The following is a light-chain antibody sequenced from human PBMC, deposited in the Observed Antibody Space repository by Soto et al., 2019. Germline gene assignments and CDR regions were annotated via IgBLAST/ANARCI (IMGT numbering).Light chain of an antibody. J-gene: IGLJ1*01. Sequence: QSVLTQPASVSGSPGQSITISCTGTSSDVGGYNYVSWYQQHPGKAPKLMIYEVSNRPSGLSNRFSGSKSGNTASLTVSGLQAEDEADYYCSSYAGSNNVFGTGTKV. CDR1: SSDVGGYNY. V-gene: IGLV2-14*01. CDR3: SSYAGSNNV. CDR2: EVS.